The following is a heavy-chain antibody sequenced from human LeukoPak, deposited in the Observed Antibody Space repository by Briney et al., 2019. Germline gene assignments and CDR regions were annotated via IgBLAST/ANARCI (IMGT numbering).Heavy chain of an antibody. CDR1: GYTFSSYG. Sequence: ASVKVSCKASGYTFSSYGISWVRQAPGQGLEWMGWISVYNGNTNYAQKLQGRVTMTTDTSTSTVYMELRSLRSDDTAVYYCARRGDADPAPEYCSRTSCSEWFDPWGQGTLVTVSS. CDR3: ARRGDADPAPEYCSRTSCSEWFDP. CDR2: ISVYNGNT. V-gene: IGHV1-18*01. J-gene: IGHJ5*02. D-gene: IGHD2-2*01.